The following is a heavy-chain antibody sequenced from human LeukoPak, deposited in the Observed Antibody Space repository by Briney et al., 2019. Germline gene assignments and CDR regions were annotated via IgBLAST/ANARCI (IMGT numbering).Heavy chain of an antibody. Sequence: PSETLSLTCTVSGGSISSSSYYWGWVRQPPGKGLEWIGEIYHSGSTNYNPSLKSRVTISVDKSKNQFSLKLSSVTAADTAVYYCARVHYYGSGSYYPTFDYWGQGTLVTVSS. D-gene: IGHD3-10*01. CDR2: IYHSGST. CDR3: ARVHYYGSGSYYPTFDY. V-gene: IGHV4-39*07. CDR1: GGSISSSSYY. J-gene: IGHJ4*02.